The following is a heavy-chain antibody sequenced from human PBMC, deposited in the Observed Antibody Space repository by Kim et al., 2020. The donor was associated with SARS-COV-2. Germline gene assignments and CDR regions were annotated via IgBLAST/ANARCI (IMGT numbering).Heavy chain of an antibody. CDR1: GLNFRSAW. V-gene: IGHV3-74*01. J-gene: IGHJ4*02. Sequence: GGSLRLSCAVSGLNFRSAWMHWVRQTPGNELVWVANINGDASITRYADSVKGRFTISRDNAKNMLFLQMSSLRAEDTAVYYCARDYDRSYAYWGQGTLVRVSS. D-gene: IGHD2-2*01. CDR2: INGDASIT. CDR3: ARDYDRSYAY.